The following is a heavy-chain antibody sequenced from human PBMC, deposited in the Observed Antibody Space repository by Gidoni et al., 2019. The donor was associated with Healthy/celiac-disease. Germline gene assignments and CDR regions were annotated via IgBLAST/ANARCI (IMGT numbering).Heavy chain of an antibody. V-gene: IGHV3-7*03. D-gene: IGHD6-19*01. Sequence: EVQLVESGGGLVQPGGSLRLPCAASGFTFVRYWMSWVRQAPGKGLEWVANIKQDGSEKYYVDSVKGRFTISRDNAKNSLYLQMNSLRAEDTAVYYCARGPPHPGLDDAFDIWGQGTMVTVSS. J-gene: IGHJ3*02. CDR1: GFTFVRYW. CDR3: ARGPPHPGLDDAFDI. CDR2: IKQDGSEK.